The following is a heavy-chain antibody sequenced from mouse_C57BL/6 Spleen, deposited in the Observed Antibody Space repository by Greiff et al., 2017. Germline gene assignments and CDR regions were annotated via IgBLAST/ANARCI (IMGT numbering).Heavy chain of an antibody. CDR1: GYTFTSYD. V-gene: IGHV1-85*01. CDR2: ISPRYGCT. CDR3: ARLDGVRYAMPY. Sequence: QVQLQQSGPELVKPGASVKLSCKASGYTFTSYDINWVKQSPGQGLEWIGWISPRYGCTKYNEKFKGKATLTLDTSSSTAYMELYSLSSSVSAVYFCARLDGVRYAMPYLSPCPSLPVSS. J-gene: IGHJ4*01.